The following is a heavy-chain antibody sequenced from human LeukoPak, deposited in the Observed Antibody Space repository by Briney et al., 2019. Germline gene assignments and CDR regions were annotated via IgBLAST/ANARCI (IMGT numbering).Heavy chain of an antibody. CDR2: ISSSSSTI. Sequence: GGSLRLSCAATGFTFSSYSMNLVRQAPGKGLEWVSYISSSSSTIYYADSVKGRFTISRDNAKNSLYLQMNSLRDEDTAVYYCARDPSPDIVVVPAAFDYWGQGTLVTVSS. CDR1: GFTFSSYS. V-gene: IGHV3-48*02. CDR3: ARDPSPDIVVVPAAFDY. J-gene: IGHJ4*02. D-gene: IGHD2-2*01.